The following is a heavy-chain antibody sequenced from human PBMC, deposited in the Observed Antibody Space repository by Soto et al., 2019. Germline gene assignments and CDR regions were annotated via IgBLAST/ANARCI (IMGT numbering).Heavy chain of an antibody. V-gene: IGHV4-34*01. CDR1: GGSFSFYY. CDR3: ARGGAVARTFYYYGMDV. D-gene: IGHD6-19*01. J-gene: IGHJ6*02. CDR2: INHSGST. Sequence: PSETLSLTCGVYGGSFSFYYVSWIRQTPGKGLEWIGEINHSGSTNYNPSLKSRVTISVDTSKNQFSLKLSSVTAADTAVYYCARGGAVARTFYYYGMDVWGQGTTVTVSS.